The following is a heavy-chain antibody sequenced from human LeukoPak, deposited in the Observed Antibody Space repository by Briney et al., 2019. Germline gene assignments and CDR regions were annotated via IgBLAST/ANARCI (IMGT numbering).Heavy chain of an antibody. J-gene: IGHJ4*02. CDR3: ARGAVKGYDILTGYYNY. CDR2: INPNSGGT. Sequence: ASVKVSCKASGYTFTGYYMHWVRQAPGQGLEWMGWINPNSGGTNYAQKFQGRVTMTRDTSTSTVYMELSSLRSEDTAVYYCARGAVKGYDILTGYYNYWGQGTLVTVSS. D-gene: IGHD3-9*01. CDR1: GYTFTGYY. V-gene: IGHV1-2*02.